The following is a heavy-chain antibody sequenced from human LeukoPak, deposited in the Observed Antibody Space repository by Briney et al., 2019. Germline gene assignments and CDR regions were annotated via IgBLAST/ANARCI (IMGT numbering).Heavy chain of an antibody. Sequence: GGSLRLSCAASGFTFSSYSMNWVRQAPGKGLGWVSYISSASNTIYYADSVKGRFTISRDNAKNSLYLQMNSLRAEDTAMYYCARDGWFGDYNWFDPWGQGTLVTVSS. J-gene: IGHJ5*02. V-gene: IGHV3-48*01. CDR1: GFTFSSYS. CDR3: ARDGWFGDYNWFDP. D-gene: IGHD3-10*01. CDR2: ISSASNTI.